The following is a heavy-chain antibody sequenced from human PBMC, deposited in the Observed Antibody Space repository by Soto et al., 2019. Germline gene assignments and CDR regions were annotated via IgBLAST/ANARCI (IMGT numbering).Heavy chain of an antibody. Sequence: SETLSLTCAVYGGSVNGYYWNWMRQPPGKGLEWIGEINHTGGTHYNPSLKSRVTMSVDTSKNQFSLRLSSVTAADTAIYYCATRITVFGLLIPPLDPWGQGTQVTVSS. J-gene: IGHJ5*02. CDR2: INHTGGT. CDR1: GGSVNGYY. D-gene: IGHD3-3*01. CDR3: ATRITVFGLLIPPLDP. V-gene: IGHV4-34*01.